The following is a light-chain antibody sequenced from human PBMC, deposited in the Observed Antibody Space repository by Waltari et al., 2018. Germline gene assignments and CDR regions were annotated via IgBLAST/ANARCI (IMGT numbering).Light chain of an antibody. CDR1: QSVGNY. Sequence: IQMIPSSSSLSASVGDRGTTTCRASQSVGNYVNWYQHRPGQAPKVLIYAASTLQGGVPSRFSGSGSGTVFTLTINSLQPEDLSIYYCQQTYSAPLSFGGGTKVEMK. CDR2: AAS. CDR3: QQTYSAPLS. V-gene: IGKV1-39*01. J-gene: IGKJ4*01.